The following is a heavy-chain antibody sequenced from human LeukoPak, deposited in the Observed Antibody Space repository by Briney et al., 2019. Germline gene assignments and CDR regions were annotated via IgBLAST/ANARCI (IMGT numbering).Heavy chain of an antibody. CDR1: GYMFTGYY. CDR3: ARDRLITMIVVVITEDAFDI. J-gene: IGHJ3*02. V-gene: IGHV1-18*04. Sequence: ASVKVSCKPSGYMFTGYYMHWVRQAPGQGLEWMGWISAYNGNTNYAQKLQGRVTMTTDTSTSTAYMELRSLRSDDTAVYYCARDRLITMIVVVITEDAFDIWGQGTMVTVSS. D-gene: IGHD3-22*01. CDR2: ISAYNGNT.